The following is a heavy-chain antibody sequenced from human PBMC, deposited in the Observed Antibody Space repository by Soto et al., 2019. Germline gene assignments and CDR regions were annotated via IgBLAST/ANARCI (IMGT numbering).Heavy chain of an antibody. Sequence: EVQLVESGGGLVQPGGSLRLSCAASGFTFSSYWMSWVRQAPGKGLGWVANIKQDGSEKYYVDSVKGRFTISRDNAKNSLYLQMNSLRAEDTAVYYCARVSSSWYGYYYYGMDVWGQGTTVTVSS. V-gene: IGHV3-7*05. D-gene: IGHD6-13*01. CDR1: GFTFSSYW. CDR3: ARVSSSWYGYYYYGMDV. CDR2: IKQDGSEK. J-gene: IGHJ6*02.